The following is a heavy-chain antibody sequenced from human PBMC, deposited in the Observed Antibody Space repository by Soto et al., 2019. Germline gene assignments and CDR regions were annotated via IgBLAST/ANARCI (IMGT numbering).Heavy chain of an antibody. CDR3: ANNGQPAYYYYGMDV. CDR1: GYTFTRYG. Sequence: QGQLVQSGGEVKKPGASVKVSCKASGYTFTRYGITWVRQAPGEGRGWMGWSSGDNGDRKYAQKFQGRVTMTVETSTTPSYMELRSLTSDDGAVYYCANNGQPAYYYYGMDVWGQGTTVTVSS. CDR2: SSGDNGDR. J-gene: IGHJ6*02. V-gene: IGHV1-18*01. D-gene: IGHD2-8*01.